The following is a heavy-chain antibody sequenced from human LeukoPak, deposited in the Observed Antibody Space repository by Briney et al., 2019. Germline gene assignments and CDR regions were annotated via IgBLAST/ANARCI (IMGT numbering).Heavy chain of an antibody. Sequence: ASVKVSCKASGYTFTSYGISWVRQAPGQGLEWMGWISAYNGNTNYAQKLQGRVTMTTDTSTSTAYMELRSLRSDDTAVYYCAKKSSNYAKYLGVYFDYWGQGTLVTVSS. CDR3: AKKSSNYAKYLGVYFDY. V-gene: IGHV1-18*01. CDR1: GYTFTSYG. J-gene: IGHJ4*02. D-gene: IGHD4-11*01. CDR2: ISAYNGNT.